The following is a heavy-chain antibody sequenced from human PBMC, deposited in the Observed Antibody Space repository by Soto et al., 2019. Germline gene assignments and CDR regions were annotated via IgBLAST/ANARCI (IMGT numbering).Heavy chain of an antibody. CDR3: ARSNLYGSGSYALDV. Sequence: TSETLSLTCTVSGGSVSSGSYYWSWIRQPPGKGLEWIGYIYYSGSTNYNPSLKSRVTISVDTSKNQFSLKLSSVTAADTAVYYCARSNLYGSGSYALDVWGQGTTVTVS. J-gene: IGHJ6*02. CDR1: GGSVSSGSYY. CDR2: IYYSGST. V-gene: IGHV4-61*01. D-gene: IGHD3-10*01.